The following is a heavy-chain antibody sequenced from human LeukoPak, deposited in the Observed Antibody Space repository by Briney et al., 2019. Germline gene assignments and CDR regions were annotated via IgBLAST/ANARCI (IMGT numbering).Heavy chain of an antibody. J-gene: IGHJ5*02. CDR3: ASGTYQLLLSWFDP. CDR1: GFTFSSYA. Sequence: GVSLTLSCPACGFTFSSYALQWVRQAPGKGLEGVAVVSYEGSNKYYADSVKGRFTISRDNSKNTPYLQMNSLRAEDTPVYYCASGTYQLLLSWFDPWGEGTLVTVSS. D-gene: IGHD2-2*01. V-gene: IGHV3-30*04. CDR2: VSYEGSNK.